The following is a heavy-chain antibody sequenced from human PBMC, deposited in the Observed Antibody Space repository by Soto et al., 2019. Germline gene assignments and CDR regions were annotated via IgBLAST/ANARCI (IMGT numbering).Heavy chain of an antibody. V-gene: IGHV4-59*01. D-gene: IGHD6-13*01. CDR1: GGSISSYY. J-gene: IGHJ3*02. CDR2: IYYSGST. CDR3: ARDGGIAAAGTHSAFDI. Sequence: TLSLTCTVSGGSISSYYWSWIRQPPGKGLEWIGYIYYSGSTNYNPSLKSRVTISVDTSKNQFSLKLSSVTAADTAVYYCARDGGIAAAGTHSAFDIWGQGTMVTVSS.